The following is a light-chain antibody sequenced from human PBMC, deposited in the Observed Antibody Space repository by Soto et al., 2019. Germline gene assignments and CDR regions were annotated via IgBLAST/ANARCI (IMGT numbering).Light chain of an antibody. CDR3: QSYDSSLSGWV. Sequence: QPVLTQPPSVSGAPGQRVTISCTESSSNIGAGYDVHWYQQLPGTAPKLLIYGNSNRPSGVPDRFSGSKSGTSASLAITGLQAEDEADYSCQSYDSSLSGWVFGGGTKLTVL. V-gene: IGLV1-40*01. CDR2: GNS. CDR1: SSNIGAGYD. J-gene: IGLJ3*02.